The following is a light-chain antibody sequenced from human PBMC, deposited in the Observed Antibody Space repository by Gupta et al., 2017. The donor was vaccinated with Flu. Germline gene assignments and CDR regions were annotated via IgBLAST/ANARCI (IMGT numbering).Light chain of an antibody. CDR1: HSISNY. J-gene: IGKJ3*01. CDR3: LQSYSTPLLT. Sequence: DRVTITCRASHSISNYLNWYQKKPGEAPKLLIYRASRLQSGVPSRFSGSGSGTDFTLTISSLQPEDRASYFCLQSYSTPLLTFGPGTKVDIK. CDR2: RAS. V-gene: IGKV1-39*01.